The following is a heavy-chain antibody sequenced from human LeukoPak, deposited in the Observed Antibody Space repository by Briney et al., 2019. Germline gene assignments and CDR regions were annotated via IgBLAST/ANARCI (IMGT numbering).Heavy chain of an antibody. J-gene: IGHJ4*02. CDR2: IYDSGST. D-gene: IGHD2-2*01. CDR3: ARGTDSDY. CDR1: GDSISSNY. Sequence: PSETLSLTCTVSGDSISSNYWSWIRQSPGKGLEWIGYIYDSGSTNYNPSLKSRVTILADRSKNQFSPKLNSVTAADTAVYYCARGTDSDYWGQGTLVTVSS. V-gene: IGHV4-59*01.